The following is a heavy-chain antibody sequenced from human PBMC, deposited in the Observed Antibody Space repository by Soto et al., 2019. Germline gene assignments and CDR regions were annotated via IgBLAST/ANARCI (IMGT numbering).Heavy chain of an antibody. CDR1: GFTFSSYA. V-gene: IGHV3-23*01. CDR3: AKAVAGTGNFYYYMDV. Sequence: EVQLLESGGCLVQPGGSLRLSCAASGFTFSSYAMSWVRQAPGKGLEWVSGISGSGESTYYADSVKGRFTISGDNSKNTLYLQMDSLRAEDTAIYYCAKAVAGTGNFYYYMDVWGKGTTVTVSS. CDR2: ISGSGEST. J-gene: IGHJ6*03. D-gene: IGHD6-19*01.